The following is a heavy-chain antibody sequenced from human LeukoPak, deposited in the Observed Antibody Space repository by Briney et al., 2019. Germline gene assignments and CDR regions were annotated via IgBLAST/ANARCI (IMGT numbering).Heavy chain of an antibody. D-gene: IGHD2-8*01. CDR3: ARGGGYCTNGVCYGGWNNWFDL. CDR2: IKQDGSGK. J-gene: IGHJ5*02. Sequence: AGGSLRLSCAASGFTFSSYWMSWVRQAPGKGLEWVANIKQDGSGKYYVDSVKGRFTISRDNAKNSLYLQMNSLSAEDTALYYCARGGGYCTNGVCYGGWNNWFDLWGQGTLVTVSS. V-gene: IGHV3-7*01. CDR1: GFTFSSYW.